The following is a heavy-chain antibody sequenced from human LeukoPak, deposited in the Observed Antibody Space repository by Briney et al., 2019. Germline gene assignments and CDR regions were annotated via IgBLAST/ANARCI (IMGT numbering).Heavy chain of an antibody. Sequence: SQTLSLTCTVSGGSISSGGYYWSWIRQPPGKGLEWIGYIYHSGSTYYNPSLKSRVTISVDRSKNQFSLKLSSVTAADTAVYYCARGVRSGDYYYYYMDVWGKGTTVTVSS. CDR3: ARGVRSGDYYYYYMDV. CDR1: GGSISSGGYY. V-gene: IGHV4-30-2*01. J-gene: IGHJ6*03. CDR2: IYHSGST. D-gene: IGHD3-10*01.